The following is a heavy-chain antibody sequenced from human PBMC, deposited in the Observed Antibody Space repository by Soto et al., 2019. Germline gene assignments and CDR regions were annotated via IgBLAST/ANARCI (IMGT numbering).Heavy chain of an antibody. V-gene: IGHV1-2*04. J-gene: IGHJ4*02. CDR3: ARENIFGVVREYYFDY. Sequence: ASVKVSCKASGYKFSGHYVDWVRQAPGQGLEWMGCINPNSGATNYAQNFQDWVIMTRDTSISTVYMELSRLRSDDTAIYYCARENIFGVVREYYFDYWGQGTLVTVSS. D-gene: IGHD3-3*01. CDR1: GYKFSGHY. CDR2: INPNSGAT.